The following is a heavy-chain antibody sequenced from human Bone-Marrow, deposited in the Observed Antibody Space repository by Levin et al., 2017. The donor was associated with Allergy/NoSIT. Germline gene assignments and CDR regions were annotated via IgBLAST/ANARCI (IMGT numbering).Heavy chain of an antibody. CDR3: AKERGYSGYNMMDCDY. V-gene: IGHV3-23*01. CDR2: ISGSDGTS. J-gene: IGHJ4*02. CDR1: GFTFSSYA. D-gene: IGHD5-12*01. Sequence: AGGSLRLSCVASGFTFSSYAMSWVRQAPGKGLEWVSAISGSDGTSYYADSVQGRFSVSRDNSKNTLYLQMNSLRVEDTAVYYCAKERGYSGYNMMDCDYWGQGTLVTVSS.